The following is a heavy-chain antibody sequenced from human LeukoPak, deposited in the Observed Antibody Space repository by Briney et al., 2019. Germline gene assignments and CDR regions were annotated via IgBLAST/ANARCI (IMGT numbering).Heavy chain of an antibody. CDR1: GFTFDDYG. CDR3: ARAVAGILHYYYYMDV. D-gene: IGHD6-19*01. CDR2: INWNGGST. Sequence: SGGSLRLSCAASGFTFDDYGMSWVRQAPGKGLEWVSGINWNGGSTGYADSVKGRFTISRDNAKNSLYLQMNSLRAEDTALYYCARAVAGILHYYYYMDVWGKGTTVTVSS. V-gene: IGHV3-20*04. J-gene: IGHJ6*03.